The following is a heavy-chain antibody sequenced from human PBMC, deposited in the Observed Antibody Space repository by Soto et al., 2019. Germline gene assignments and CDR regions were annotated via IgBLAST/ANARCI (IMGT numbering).Heavy chain of an antibody. CDR3: ARFRLTTYHFDS. CDR2: IYSGGST. CDR1: GFTVSSNY. J-gene: IGHJ4*02. V-gene: IGHV3-66*01. D-gene: IGHD4-17*01. Sequence: EVQLVESGGGLVQPGGSLRLSCAASGFTVSSNYMSWVRQAPGKGLEWVSVIYSGGSTYYADSVKGRFTISRNNSKNTLYLQMNSLRAEDTAVYYCARFRLTTYHFDSWGQGTLVTVSS.